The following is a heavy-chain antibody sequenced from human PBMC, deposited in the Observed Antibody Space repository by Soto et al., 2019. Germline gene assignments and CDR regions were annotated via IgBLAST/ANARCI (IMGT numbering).Heavy chain of an antibody. J-gene: IGHJ6*02. CDR3: ATTSGDRYYYYYGMDV. Sequence: PSEPLSLTCTVSLGSVSSGSYYWSWILQPPGKGLEWIWYIYYSGSTNYNPSLKSRVTISVDTSKNQFSLKLSSVTAADTAVYYCATTSGDRYYYYYGMDVWGQGTTVTVSS. D-gene: IGHD1-1*01. CDR2: IYYSGST. V-gene: IGHV4-61*01. CDR1: LGSVSSGSYY.